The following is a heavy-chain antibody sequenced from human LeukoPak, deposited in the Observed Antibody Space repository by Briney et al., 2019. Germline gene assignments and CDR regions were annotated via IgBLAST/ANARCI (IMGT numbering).Heavy chain of an antibody. V-gene: IGHV3-30*04. Sequence: GGSLRLSCAASGFTFSSYAMSWVRQGPGKGLEWVAVISYDGSNKYYADSVKGRFTISRDNSKNTLYLQMNSLRAEGTAVYYCARDRSIVVVITGDGAFDIWGQGTMVTVSS. CDR2: ISYDGSNK. D-gene: IGHD3-22*01. J-gene: IGHJ3*02. CDR3: ARDRSIVVVITGDGAFDI. CDR1: GFTFSSYA.